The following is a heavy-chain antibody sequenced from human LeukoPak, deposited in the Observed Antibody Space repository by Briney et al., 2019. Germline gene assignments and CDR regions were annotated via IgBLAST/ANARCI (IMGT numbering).Heavy chain of an antibody. D-gene: IGHD4-17*01. J-gene: IGHJ5*02. CDR3: ARKDYDWFDP. CDR1: GGTFSSYA. Sequence: SVKVSCKASGGTFSSYAISWVRQAPGQGLEWMGRIIPIFGTANYAQKFQGRVTITTDESTSTAYMELSSLRSEDTAVHYCARKDYDWFDPWGQGTLVTVSS. CDR2: IIPIFGTA. V-gene: IGHV1-69*05.